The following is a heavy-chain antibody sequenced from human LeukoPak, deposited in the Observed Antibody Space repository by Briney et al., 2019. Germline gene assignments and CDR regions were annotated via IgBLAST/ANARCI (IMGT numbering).Heavy chain of an antibody. J-gene: IGHJ4*02. D-gene: IGHD6-19*01. Sequence: GGSLRLSCAASGFTLSTAWMNWVRQAPGKGLEWVSSISSSSSYIYYADSVKGRFTISRDNAKNSLYLQMNSLRAEDTAVYYCARDGSSGASSWMAYWGQGTLVTVSS. CDR2: ISSSSSYI. V-gene: IGHV3-21*01. CDR1: GFTLSTAW. CDR3: ARDGSSGASSWMAY.